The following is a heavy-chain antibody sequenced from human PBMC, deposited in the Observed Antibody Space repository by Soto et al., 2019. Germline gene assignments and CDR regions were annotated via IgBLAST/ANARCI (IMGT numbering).Heavy chain of an antibody. Sequence: SETLSPTCVVSGGSISDIDWWCWVRQPPGKGLEWIGEIFHSASTNYNPSPKSRVTMPVDKSKNQFSLKLNAVTAADTAVYFCTKYRRTDAEGYSFAYWGQGALVTVSS. CDR3: TKYRRTDAEGYSFAY. D-gene: IGHD2-15*01. V-gene: IGHV4-4*02. CDR2: IFHSAST. CDR1: GGSISDIDW. J-gene: IGHJ4*02.